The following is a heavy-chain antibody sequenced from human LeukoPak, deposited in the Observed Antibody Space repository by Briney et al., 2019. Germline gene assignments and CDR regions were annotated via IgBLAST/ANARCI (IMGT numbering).Heavy chain of an antibody. CDR3: ARGSGSGWSWGTNYFDY. V-gene: IGHV3-21*01. D-gene: IGHD6-19*01. CDR2: ISSGSTYI. J-gene: IGHJ4*02. Sequence: AGGSLRLSCAASGFTFSTYSINWVRQAPGKGLEWVSSISSGSTYIYYADSVKGRFTISRDNAKNSLPLQMNSLRADDTAVYYCARGSGSGWSWGTNYFDYWGQGSLVTVSS. CDR1: GFTFSTYS.